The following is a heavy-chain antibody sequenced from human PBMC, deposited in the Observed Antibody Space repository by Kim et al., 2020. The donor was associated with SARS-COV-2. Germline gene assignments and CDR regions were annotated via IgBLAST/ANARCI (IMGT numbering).Heavy chain of an antibody. D-gene: IGHD4-17*01. V-gene: IGHV3-23*01. J-gene: IGHJ4*02. CDR3: AKDPKYCDFAYYFDY. Sequence: STKGLFTISRDMSKNTLYLQMNSLRADDTVVYYCAKDPKYCDFAYYFDYWGQGTLVTVST.